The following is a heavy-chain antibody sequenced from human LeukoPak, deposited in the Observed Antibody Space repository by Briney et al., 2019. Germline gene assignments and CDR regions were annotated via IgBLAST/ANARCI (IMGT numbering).Heavy chain of an antibody. J-gene: IGHJ4*02. V-gene: IGHV3-53*01. CDR1: GFTVSSNY. CDR2: IYSGGST. CDR3: ARMAGPYDLLTGYWYYFDY. D-gene: IGHD3-9*01. Sequence: PGGSLRLSCAASGFTVSSNYMSWVRQAPGKGLEWVSVIYSGGSTYYADSVKGRFTISRDTSTNSLYLHMFSLRAEDTAVYYFARMAGPYDLLTGYWYYFDYWGQGTLVTVSS.